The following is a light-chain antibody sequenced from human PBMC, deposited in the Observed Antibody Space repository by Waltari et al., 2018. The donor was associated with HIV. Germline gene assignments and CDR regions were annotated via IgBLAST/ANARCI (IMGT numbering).Light chain of an antibody. V-gene: IGKV2-28*01. Sequence: DIVLTQSPLSLPVTPGGPASIPFRSSQSLLHSNGYNYLDWYLQKPGQSPQLLIYLGFNRASGVPDRFSGTGSGTDFTLKISRVEAEDVGVYYCMQALQTPLTFGPGTKVDIE. J-gene: IGKJ3*01. CDR2: LGF. CDR3: MQALQTPLT. CDR1: QSLLHSNGYNY.